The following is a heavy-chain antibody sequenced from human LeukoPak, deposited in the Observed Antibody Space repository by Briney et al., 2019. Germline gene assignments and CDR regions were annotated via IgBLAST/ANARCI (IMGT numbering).Heavy chain of an antibody. J-gene: IGHJ6*03. V-gene: IGHV3-11*04. CDR2: ISSGSSTI. CDR3: ARDRLLEDRDYNSYYYMDV. CDR1: GFTFSDYY. D-gene: IGHD1-1*01. Sequence: GGSLRLSCAASGFTFSDYYMSWIRQAPGKGLEWVSYISSGSSTIYYADSVKGRFTVSRDNGKKSLYLHMNSLRAEDTAMYYCARDRLLEDRDYNSYYYMDVWGIGTTVTVSS.